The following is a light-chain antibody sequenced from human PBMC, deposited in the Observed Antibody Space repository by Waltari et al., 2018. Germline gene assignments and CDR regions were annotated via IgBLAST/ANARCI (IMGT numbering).Light chain of an antibody. CDR1: QSIDSW. J-gene: IGKJ1*01. CDR2: DAS. Sequence: DIQMTQSPSTLSASVGDRCTITCRASQSIDSWLAWYQQKPGKAPKLLIYDASSLERGVPSRFSGSGSGTEFTLTISSLQPDDFATYYCQQYNSDSQNFGQGTKVEIK. CDR3: QQYNSDSQN. V-gene: IGKV1-5*01.